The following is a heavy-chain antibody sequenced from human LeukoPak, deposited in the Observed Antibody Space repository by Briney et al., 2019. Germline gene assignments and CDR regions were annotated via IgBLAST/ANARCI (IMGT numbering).Heavy chain of an antibody. CDR2: INHSGST. CDR1: GGSFSGYY. CDR3: ARNKRYSSGWYDYYYYMDV. Sequence: SETLSLTCAVYGGSFSGYYWSWIRQPPGKGLEWIGEINHSGSTNYNPSLKSRVTISVDTSKNQFSLKLSSVTAADTAVYYCARNKRYSSGWYDYYYYMDVWGKGTTVTISS. V-gene: IGHV4-34*01. D-gene: IGHD6-19*01. J-gene: IGHJ6*03.